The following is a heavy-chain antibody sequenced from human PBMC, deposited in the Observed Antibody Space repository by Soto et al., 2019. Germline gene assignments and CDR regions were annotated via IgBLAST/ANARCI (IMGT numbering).Heavy chain of an antibody. CDR3: AREMSYYFDS. CDR2: IYHSGST. J-gene: IGHJ4*01. Sequence: QVQLQESGSGLVKPSQTLVLTCTVSGDSISRDGSSWSWLRQPPGKGLEWIGYIYHSGSTYYNPSRMSRDTTSVDKSKNQCSLSLASVTAADTAVYYCAREMSYYFDSWGHGTLVTVSS. V-gene: IGHV4-30-2*01. CDR1: GDSISRDGSS.